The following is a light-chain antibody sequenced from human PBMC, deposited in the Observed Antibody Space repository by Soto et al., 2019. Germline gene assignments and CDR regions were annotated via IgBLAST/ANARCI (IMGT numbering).Light chain of an antibody. J-gene: IGKJ2*01. CDR2: AGS. CDR1: QSLLHSNGYNY. V-gene: IGKV2-28*01. Sequence: DIVMTQSPLSLPVTPGEPASISCRSSQSLLHSNGYNYLDWYLQKPGQSPQLLIYAGSNRASGVPDRFSGSGSATDFTLKISRVEAEYVGNYYCMQAVQTPRTFGPGTKLEIK. CDR3: MQAVQTPRT.